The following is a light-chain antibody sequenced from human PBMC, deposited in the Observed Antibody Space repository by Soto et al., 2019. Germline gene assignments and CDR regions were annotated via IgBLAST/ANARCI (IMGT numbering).Light chain of an antibody. CDR3: QQRSSWPFT. CDR1: QSIGNY. Sequence: EVVLTQSPATLSLSPGEGATLSCRASQSIGNYLAWYQQKPGQAPRLLIYATSNRATGIPARFSGSGSGTDFTLTISSLAPEDFAVYYCQQRSSWPFTYGPGTKVYIK. J-gene: IGKJ3*01. CDR2: ATS. V-gene: IGKV3-11*01.